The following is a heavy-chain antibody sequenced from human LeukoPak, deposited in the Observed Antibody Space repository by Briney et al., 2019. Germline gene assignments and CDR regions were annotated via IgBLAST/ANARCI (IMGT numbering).Heavy chain of an antibody. V-gene: IGHV4-4*07. D-gene: IGHD6-13*01. Sequence: SETLSLTCTVSGGSISSYYWSWIRQPAGKGLEWIGRIYTSGSTNYNPSLKSRVTISVDKSKNQFSLKLSSVTAADTAVYYCARDSPFIAAAGPVDYWGQGTLVTVSS. CDR3: ARDSPFIAAAGPVDY. CDR2: IYTSGST. CDR1: GGSISSYY. J-gene: IGHJ4*02.